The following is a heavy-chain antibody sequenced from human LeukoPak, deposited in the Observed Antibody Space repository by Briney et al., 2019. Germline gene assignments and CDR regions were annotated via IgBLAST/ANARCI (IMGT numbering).Heavy chain of an antibody. Sequence: GGSLRLSCAASGFTFSGFAMHWVRQAPGTGLEWVSLIYSGGSTYYADSVKGRFTISRDNSKNTLYLQMNSLRAEDTAVYYCTRLTGGNYFDYWGRGTLVTVSS. CDR2: IYSGGST. D-gene: IGHD7-27*01. CDR1: GFTFSGFA. V-gene: IGHV3-53*01. J-gene: IGHJ4*02. CDR3: TRLTGGNYFDY.